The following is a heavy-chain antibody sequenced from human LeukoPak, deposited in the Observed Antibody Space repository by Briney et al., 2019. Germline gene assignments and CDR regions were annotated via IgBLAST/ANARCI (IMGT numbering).Heavy chain of an antibody. J-gene: IGHJ4*02. CDR2: IRFDGSNE. CDR1: GFTFSSFG. D-gene: IGHD6-19*01. Sequence: GGSLRLSCAASGFTFSSFGMHWVRQAPGKGLEWVASIRFDGSNEMYADSVTGRFTISRDNPKNTLYVQMNSLSAEDTALYYCAKGTAGIGVAGTFGYLDYWGQGTLVAVSS. V-gene: IGHV3-30*02. CDR3: AKGTAGIGVAGTFGYLDY.